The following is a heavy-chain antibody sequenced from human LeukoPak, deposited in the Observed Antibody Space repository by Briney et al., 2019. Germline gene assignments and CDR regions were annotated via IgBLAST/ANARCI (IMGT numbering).Heavy chain of an antibody. D-gene: IGHD1-7*01. Sequence: ASVKLSCKASGYTFTSYGISWVRQAPGQRLEWMGWISAYNGNTNYAQKLQGRVTMTTDTSTRTAYMELRRLRSDDTAVYFCARGPPNWNYVEYYFDYWGQGTLVTVSS. CDR2: ISAYNGNT. CDR3: ARGPPNWNYVEYYFDY. J-gene: IGHJ4*02. CDR1: GYTFTSYG. V-gene: IGHV1-18*01.